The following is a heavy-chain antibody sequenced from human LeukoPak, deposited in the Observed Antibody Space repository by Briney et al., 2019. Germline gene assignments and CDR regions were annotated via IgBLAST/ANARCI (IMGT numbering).Heavy chain of an antibody. V-gene: IGHV3-23*01. J-gene: IGHJ3*02. Sequence: GGSLRLSCAVSGITLSNYGMSWVRQAPGKGLEWVSGISGSGGNTYYADSVKGRFTISRDNSKNTLYLQMNSLRAEDTALYYCARRNKLGTGEDNDAFDIWGQGTMVTVSS. CDR1: GITLSNYG. CDR3: ARRNKLGTGEDNDAFDI. D-gene: IGHD7-27*01. CDR2: ISGSGGNT.